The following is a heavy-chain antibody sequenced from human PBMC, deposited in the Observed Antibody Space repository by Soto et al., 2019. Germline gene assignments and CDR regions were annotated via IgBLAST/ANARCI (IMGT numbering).Heavy chain of an antibody. J-gene: IGHJ4*02. CDR2: ISGSGAST. D-gene: IGHD2-21*01. CDR1: GFTFSKHA. Sequence: GGSLRLSCVASGFTFSKHALAWVRQAPGKGLEWVSAISGSGASTYDSDSVKGRFVISRDNSNNTLHLQMNSLKAEDTAVYYCAKTPGVITVITAFDHWGQGTPVTVYS. V-gene: IGHV3-23*01. CDR3: AKTPGVITVITAFDH.